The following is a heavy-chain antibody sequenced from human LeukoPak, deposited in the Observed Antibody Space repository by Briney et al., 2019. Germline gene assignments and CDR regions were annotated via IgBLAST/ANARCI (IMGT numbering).Heavy chain of an antibody. D-gene: IGHD2-2*01. J-gene: IGHJ5*02. CDR2: ISGIGSTI. CDR1: GFTFSSCA. V-gene: IGHV3-48*03. Sequence: GGSLRLSCAVSGFTFSSCAMNWVRQAPGKGLEWVSYISGIGSTIYYADSVKGRFTISGGNAKNSLYLQMHSLRAEDTAVYYCARYPSRYCTSTSCYLVHWGQGALVTVSS. CDR3: ARYPSRYCTSTSCYLVH.